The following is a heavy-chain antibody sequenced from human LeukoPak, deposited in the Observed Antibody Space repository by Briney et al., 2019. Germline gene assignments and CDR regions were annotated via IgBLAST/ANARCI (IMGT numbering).Heavy chain of an antibody. Sequence: SETLSLTCTVSGGSISSYYWSWIRQPPGKGLEWIGYIYYSGSTNYNPSLRSRVTISVDTSKNRFSLKLSSVTAADTAVYYCARDESPGEYFQHWGQGTLVTVSS. V-gene: IGHV4-59*01. CDR3: ARDESPGEYFQH. CDR2: IYYSGST. J-gene: IGHJ1*01. CDR1: GGSISSYY.